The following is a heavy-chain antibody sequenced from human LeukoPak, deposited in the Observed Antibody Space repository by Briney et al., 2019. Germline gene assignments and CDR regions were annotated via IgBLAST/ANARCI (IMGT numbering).Heavy chain of an antibody. CDR1: GYTFTSYD. V-gene: IGHV1-8*01. CDR3: AGGFWHLDAFDI. Sequence: ASVKVSCKASGYTFTSYDINWVRQATGQGLEWMGWMNPNSGNTGYAQKFQGRVTMTRNTSISTAYMELSSLRSEDTAVYYCAGGFWHLDAFDIWGQGTMVTVSS. J-gene: IGHJ3*02. CDR2: MNPNSGNT.